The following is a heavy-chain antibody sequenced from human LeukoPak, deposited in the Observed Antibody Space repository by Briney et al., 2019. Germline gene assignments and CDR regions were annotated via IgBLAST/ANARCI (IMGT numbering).Heavy chain of an antibody. V-gene: IGHV3-20*04. CDR2: INWNGGST. CDR1: GFTFDDYG. Sequence: GGSLRLSCAASGFTFDDYGMSWVRQAPGKGLEWVSGINWNGGSTGYADSVKGRFTISRDNAKNSLYLQMNSLRAEDTALYYCARVKTYDSSGYKDYWGQGTLVTVSS. CDR3: ARVKTYDSSGYKDY. D-gene: IGHD3-22*01. J-gene: IGHJ4*02.